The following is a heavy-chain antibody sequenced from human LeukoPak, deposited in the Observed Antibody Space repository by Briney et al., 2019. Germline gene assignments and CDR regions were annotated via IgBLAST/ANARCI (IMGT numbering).Heavy chain of an antibody. CDR2: IIPIFGTA. CDR1: GGTFSSYA. D-gene: IGHD6-19*01. Sequence: SVKVSCKASGGTFSSYAISWVRQAPGQGLEWMGRIIPIFGTANYAQKFQGRVTITTDESTSTAYMELSSMRSEDTAVSYCAKPLIAVAGTSALDIWGQGTMVTVSS. J-gene: IGHJ3*02. V-gene: IGHV1-69*05. CDR3: AKPLIAVAGTSALDI.